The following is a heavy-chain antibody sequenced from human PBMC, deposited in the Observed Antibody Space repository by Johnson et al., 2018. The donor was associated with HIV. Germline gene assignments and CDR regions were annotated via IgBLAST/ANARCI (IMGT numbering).Heavy chain of an antibody. D-gene: IGHD1-26*01. CDR2: ISSSGTNI. V-gene: IGHV3-11*04. CDR3: ARSRGWGDPYYPDAFDI. Sequence: QMQLVESGGGLVKPGGSLRLSCAASGFTFSNYYMTWIRQAPGKGLEWVAYISSSGTNIYYADSVKGRFTISRDNAKNSLYLQMNSLRAEDTAVYYCARSRGWGDPYYPDAFDIWGQGTMVTVSS. CDR1: GFTFSNYY. J-gene: IGHJ3*02.